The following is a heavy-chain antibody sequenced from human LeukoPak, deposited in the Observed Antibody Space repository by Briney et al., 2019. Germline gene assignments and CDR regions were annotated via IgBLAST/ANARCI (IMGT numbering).Heavy chain of an antibody. CDR2: IYTSGST. CDR3: ARVLQEDDYGDYGCIDY. Sequence: SETLSLTCTVSGGSLSNGSYYWSWIRQPAGKGLEWIGRIYTSGSTNYNPSLKSRVTISVDTSKNQFSLKLSSVTAADTAVYYCARVLQEDDYGDYGCIDYWGQGTLVTVSS. D-gene: IGHD4-17*01. V-gene: IGHV4-61*02. J-gene: IGHJ4*02. CDR1: GGSLSNGSYY.